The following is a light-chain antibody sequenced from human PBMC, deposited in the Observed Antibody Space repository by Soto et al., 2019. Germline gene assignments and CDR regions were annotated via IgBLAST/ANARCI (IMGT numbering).Light chain of an antibody. CDR2: RIF. V-gene: IGKV3-15*01. CDR3: LQHYPLPWT. J-gene: IGKJ1*01. Sequence: ELVLTQKPGTVSVLPGETDPLSCRASQSDSGYLDWFHQKPGQAPRLVLLRIFTRAIGVPARFSGSGSETEFTLASSGLQSEDSGVYYWLQHYPLPWTFGQGTRWIS. CDR1: QSDSGY.